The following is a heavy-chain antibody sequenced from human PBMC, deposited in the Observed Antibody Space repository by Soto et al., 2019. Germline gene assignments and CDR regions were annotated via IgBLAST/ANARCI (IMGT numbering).Heavy chain of an antibody. D-gene: IGHD2-15*01. J-gene: IGHJ2*01. CDR3: ARDECSGGSCPNWYFDL. V-gene: IGHV4-31*03. CDR2: IYYSGST. Sequence: QVQLQESGPGLVKPSQTLSLTCTVSGGSISSGGYYWSWILQHPGKGLEWIGYIYYSGSTYYNPSLKSRVTISVDTSKNQFSLKLSSVTAADTAVYYCARDECSGGSCPNWYFDLWGRGTLVTVSS. CDR1: GGSISSGGYY.